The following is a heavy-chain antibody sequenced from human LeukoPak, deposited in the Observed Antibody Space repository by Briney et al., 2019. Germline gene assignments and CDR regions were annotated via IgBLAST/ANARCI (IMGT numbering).Heavy chain of an antibody. J-gene: IGHJ4*02. Sequence: ASVKDSCKASGYTFTSYGISWVRQAPGQGLEWMGWISAYNGNTNYAQKLQGRVTMTTDTSTSTAYMELRSLRSDDTAVYYCARDHVRGIAAAATARYWGQGTLVTVSS. CDR2: ISAYNGNT. CDR3: ARDHVRGIAAAATARY. CDR1: GYTFTSYG. V-gene: IGHV1-18*04. D-gene: IGHD6-13*01.